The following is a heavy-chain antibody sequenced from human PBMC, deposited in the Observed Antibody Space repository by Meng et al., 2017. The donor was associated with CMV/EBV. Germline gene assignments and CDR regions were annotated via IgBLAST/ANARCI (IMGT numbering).Heavy chain of an antibody. V-gene: IGHV1-69*10. Sequence: SVKVSCKASGGTFSSYAISWVRQAPGQGLEWMGGIIPILGIANYAQKFQGRVTITADKSTSTAYMELSSLRSEDTAVYYCARGATLGYCSSTSCYRDYYYYGMDVWGQGTTVTVSS. CDR1: GGTFSSYA. CDR2: IIPILGIA. J-gene: IGHJ6*02. D-gene: IGHD2-2*01. CDR3: ARGATLGYCSSTSCYRDYYYYGMDV.